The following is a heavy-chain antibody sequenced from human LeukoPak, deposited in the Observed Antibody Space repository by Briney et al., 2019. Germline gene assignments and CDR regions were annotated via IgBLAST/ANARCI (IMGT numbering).Heavy chain of an antibody. J-gene: IGHJ4*02. Sequence: GGSLRLSCAASGFTFSNYNMFWARQAPGKGLEWVSYITSSSNTVHYADSVKGRFTLSRDNAKNSLFLQMSSLRVEDTAVYYCARANNAGWFDYWGQGTLVTVSS. CDR1: GFTFSNYN. D-gene: IGHD6-19*01. V-gene: IGHV3-48*04. CDR3: ARANNAGWFDY. CDR2: ITSSSNTV.